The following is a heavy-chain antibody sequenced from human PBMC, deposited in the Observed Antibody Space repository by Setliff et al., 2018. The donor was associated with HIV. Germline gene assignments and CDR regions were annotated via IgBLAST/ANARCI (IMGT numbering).Heavy chain of an antibody. D-gene: IGHD1-26*01. CDR3: ARAGRSGSYNHYYYYMDV. CDR2: MNPNSGVS. V-gene: IGHV1-8*01. CDR1: GHTFTNYD. J-gene: IGHJ6*03. Sequence: GASVKVSCKPPGHTFTNYDIHWMRRAPGQGLEWMGWMNPNSGVSGYALKFHDRVTMTRDTSITTLYMELSSLTSEDTAVYYCARAGRSGSYNHYYYYMDVWGKGTTVTVSS.